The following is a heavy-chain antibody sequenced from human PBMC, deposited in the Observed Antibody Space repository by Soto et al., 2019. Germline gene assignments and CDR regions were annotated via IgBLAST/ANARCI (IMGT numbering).Heavy chain of an antibody. D-gene: IGHD2-15*01. CDR2: LSGSGGYT. J-gene: IGHJ3*01. Sequence: EVQQLESGGGLIQPGGSLRLSCAASGFTFSSYAMSWVRQAPGKGLEWVSALSGSGGYTHYADSVKGRFTISRDNSKNTLYLQMNSLRAEDTAVYYCAKATLVVVAAIQGNAFNVWGQGTMVTVSS. CDR3: AKATLVVVAAIQGNAFNV. V-gene: IGHV3-23*01. CDR1: GFTFSSYA.